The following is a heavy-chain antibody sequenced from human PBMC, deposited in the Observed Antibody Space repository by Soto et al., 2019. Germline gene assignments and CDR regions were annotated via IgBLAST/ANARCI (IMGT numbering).Heavy chain of an antibody. V-gene: IGHV1-58*02. J-gene: IGHJ6*02. D-gene: IGHD6-13*01. CDR1: GFTFTSSA. Sequence: GASVKVSCKASGFTFTSSAMQWVRQARGQRLEWIGWIVVGSGNTNYAQKFQERVTITRDMSTSTAYMELSSLRSEDTAVYYCAAEGAAGTVWGLPDYYCYGMDVWG. CDR2: IVVGSGNT. CDR3: AAEGAAGTVWGLPDYYCYGMDV.